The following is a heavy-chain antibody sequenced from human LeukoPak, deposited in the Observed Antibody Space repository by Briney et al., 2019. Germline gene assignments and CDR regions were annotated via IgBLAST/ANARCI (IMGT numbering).Heavy chain of an antibody. V-gene: IGHV3-11*03. Sequence: GGSLRLSCAASGFTFSDYYMSCIRQAPGKGLEWVSYISSSSSYTNYADSVKGRFTISRDNAKNSLYLQMNSLRAEDAAVYYCARTLIAAANWFDPWGQGTLVTVSS. CDR3: ARTLIAAANWFDP. D-gene: IGHD6-13*01. CDR1: GFTFSDYY. CDR2: ISSSSSYT. J-gene: IGHJ5*02.